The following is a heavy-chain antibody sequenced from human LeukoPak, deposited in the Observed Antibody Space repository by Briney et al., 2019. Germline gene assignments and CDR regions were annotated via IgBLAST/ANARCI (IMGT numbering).Heavy chain of an antibody. Sequence: GSLRLSCAASGFTVSSNYMSWVRQAPGKGLEWIGSIYYSGSTYYNPSLKSRVTISVDTSKNQFSLKLSSVTAADTAVYYCASMRQQLVRGDYYYYMDVWGKGTTVTVSS. D-gene: IGHD6-13*01. J-gene: IGHJ6*03. CDR1: GFTVSSNY. V-gene: IGHV4-59*05. CDR3: ASMRQQLVRGDYYYYMDV. CDR2: IYYSGST.